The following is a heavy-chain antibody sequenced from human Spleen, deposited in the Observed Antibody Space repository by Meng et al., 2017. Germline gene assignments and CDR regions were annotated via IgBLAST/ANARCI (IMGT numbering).Heavy chain of an antibody. J-gene: IGHJ6*02. CDR1: GFTFSNAW. V-gene: IGHV3-15*01. D-gene: IGHD3-22*01. CDR3: ARDLYSGGPGVITPYYYYGMDV. CDR2: MKSNVDGGTV. Sequence: GGSLRLSCAASGFTFSNAWMTWVRQAPGKGLEWIGRMKSNVDGGTVDYAAAVKGRFFISRDDSENTFYLQMNSLRAEDTAVYYCARDLYSGGPGVITPYYYYGMDVWGQGTTVTVSS.